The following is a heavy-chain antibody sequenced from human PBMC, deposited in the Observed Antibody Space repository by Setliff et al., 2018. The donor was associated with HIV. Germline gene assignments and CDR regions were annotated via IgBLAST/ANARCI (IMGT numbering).Heavy chain of an antibody. V-gene: IGHV4-34*01. J-gene: IGHJ6*03. CDR3: ARGIDWGHFYYYYMDV. CDR1: GGSFSGFY. D-gene: IGHD7-27*01. Sequence: PSETLSLTCAVYGGSFSGFYWSWIRQPPGKGLEWIGEINHSGSTKYNPSLKSRVTISVDTSKNQFSLKLSSVTAADTAVYFCARGIDWGHFYYYYMDVWGKGTTVTV. CDR2: INHSGST.